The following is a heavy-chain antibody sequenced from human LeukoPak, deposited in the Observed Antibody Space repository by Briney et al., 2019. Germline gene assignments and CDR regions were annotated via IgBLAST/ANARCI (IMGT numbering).Heavy chain of an antibody. CDR3: AKGLVVPAAILDY. CDR1: GFTFSSYA. D-gene: IGHD2-2*02. V-gene: IGHV3-30-3*01. Sequence: GGSLRLSCAASGFTFSSYAMHWVRQAPGKGLEWVAVISYDGSNKYYADSVKGRFTISRDNSKNTLYLQMNSLRAEDTAVYYCAKGLVVPAAILDYWGQGTLVTVSS. J-gene: IGHJ4*02. CDR2: ISYDGSNK.